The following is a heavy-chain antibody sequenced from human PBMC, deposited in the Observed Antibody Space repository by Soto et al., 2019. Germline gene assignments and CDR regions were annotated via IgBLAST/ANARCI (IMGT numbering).Heavy chain of an antibody. CDR1: GFTFSDSA. V-gene: IGHV3-73*01. CDR3: TRHVDCGGGSCYSGYYYSMDV. CDR2: IRSKPNTDAT. J-gene: IGHJ6*03. Sequence: EVQLVESGGGLVQPGGSLKLSCAASGFTFSDSAMHWVRQASGKGLEWVGRIRSKPNTDATAYAASVKGRFTISRDDSKNTAYLQMNSLKTEDTAVYYGTRHVDCGGGSCYSGYYYSMDVWGKGTTVTVSS. D-gene: IGHD2-15*01.